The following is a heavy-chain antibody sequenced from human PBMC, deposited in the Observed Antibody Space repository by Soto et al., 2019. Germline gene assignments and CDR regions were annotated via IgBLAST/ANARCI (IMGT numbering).Heavy chain of an antibody. CDR1: GFTFSGYS. J-gene: IGHJ4*02. Sequence: EVQLVESGGGLVKPGESLRLYCAGSGFTFSGYSMNWVRQAPGKGLEWVSSISSTSNNMYYADSVKGRFTMSRDNAKNSLYLQMNSLRVDDTAVYYCARDLASATGTFDYWGQGTLVTVSS. V-gene: IGHV3-21*02. D-gene: IGHD1-1*01. CDR2: ISSTSNNM. CDR3: ARDLASATGTFDY.